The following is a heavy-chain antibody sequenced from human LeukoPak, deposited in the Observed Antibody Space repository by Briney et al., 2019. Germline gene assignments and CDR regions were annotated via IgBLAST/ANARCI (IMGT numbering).Heavy chain of an antibody. Sequence: GGSLRLSCVASGFTFSDYWMTWVRQAPGKGLEWVANIKEDGSEKNYADSVKGRFTISRDNAKNSLYLQMNSLRGEDTAVYYCARARYSDFWGQGTLVTVSS. CDR1: GFTFSDYW. CDR2: IKEDGSEK. J-gene: IGHJ4*02. V-gene: IGHV3-7*01. CDR3: ARARYSDF.